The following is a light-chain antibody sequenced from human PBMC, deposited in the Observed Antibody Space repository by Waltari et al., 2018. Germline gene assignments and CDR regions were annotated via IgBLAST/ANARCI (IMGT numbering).Light chain of an antibody. V-gene: IGKV3-11*01. CDR3: QHRGHWPPVAT. J-gene: IGKJ3*01. Sequence: IVLTQSPATLSLSPGERATPPCRASQSISSYLAWYQQRPGQSPRLLIYDASNRATGIPARFSGSGSGTDFTLTISSLEPEDFAVYYCQHRGHWPPVATFGPGTIVD. CDR2: DAS. CDR1: QSISSY.